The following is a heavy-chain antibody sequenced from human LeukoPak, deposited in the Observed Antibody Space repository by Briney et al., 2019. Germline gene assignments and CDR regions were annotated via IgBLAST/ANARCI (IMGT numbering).Heavy chain of an antibody. CDR1: GFTFSDSA. J-gene: IGHJ5*02. CDR3: TRDSGTYNWFDP. D-gene: IGHD1-26*01. Sequence: GESLKLSCVASGFTFSDSAIHWVRQASGKGLEWIAHMDKNTNLKATALAASVKGRFTVSRDDSKNTAYLHMNSLKTEDTALYYCTRDSGTYNWFDPWGQGTLVTVSS. CDR2: MDKNTNLKAT. V-gene: IGHV3-73*01.